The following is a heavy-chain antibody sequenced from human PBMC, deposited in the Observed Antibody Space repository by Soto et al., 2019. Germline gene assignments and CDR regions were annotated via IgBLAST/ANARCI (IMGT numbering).Heavy chain of an antibody. J-gene: IGHJ4*02. Sequence: PEETLSLTCAVYGGSLSGYYWSWIRQPPGKGLEWIGEINHRGSTTYNPSLKSRVTISVDTSKNQFSLKLSSVTAADTAVYYCARGGNSGYVVWGQGTLVTVSS. CDR2: INHRGST. V-gene: IGHV4-34*01. CDR3: ARGGNSGYVV. CDR1: GGSLSGYY. D-gene: IGHD5-12*01.